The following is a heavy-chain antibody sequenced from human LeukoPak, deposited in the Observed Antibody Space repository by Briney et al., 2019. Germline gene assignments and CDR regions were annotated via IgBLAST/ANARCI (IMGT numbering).Heavy chain of an antibody. J-gene: IGHJ6*02. CDR2: IKQDGSEK. CDR3: ASGGQNDYYYYGMDV. CDR1: GFTFSSYW. Sequence: GGSLRLSCAASGFTFSSYWMSWVRQAPGKGLEWVANIKQDGSEKYYVDSVKGRFTISRDNAKNSLYLQMNSLRAEDTAVYYCASGGQNDYYYYGMDVWGQGTTVTVSS. D-gene: IGHD3-16*01. V-gene: IGHV3-7*01.